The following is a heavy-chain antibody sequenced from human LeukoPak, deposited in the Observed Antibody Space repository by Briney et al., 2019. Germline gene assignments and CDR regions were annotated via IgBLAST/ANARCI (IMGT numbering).Heavy chain of an antibody. D-gene: IGHD3-10*01. CDR3: ARADSGEFDY. CDR1: GYTFTSYY. J-gene: IGHJ4*02. V-gene: IGHV1-46*01. CDR2: INPSGGST. Sequence: GASVKVSCKASGYTFTSYYMHWVGQAAGQGLEWMGIINPSGGSTSYAQKFQGRVTMTRDTSTSTVYMELSSLRSEDTAVYYCARADSGEFDYWGQGTLVTVSS.